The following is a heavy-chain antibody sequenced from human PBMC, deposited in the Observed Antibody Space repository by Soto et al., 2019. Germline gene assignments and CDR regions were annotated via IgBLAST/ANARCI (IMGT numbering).Heavy chain of an antibody. CDR2: ISAYNGNT. V-gene: IGHV1-18*01. J-gene: IGHJ3*02. CDR3: ARDVYAGDLDAYDN. D-gene: IGHD4-17*01. CDR1: GYTFTSYG. Sequence: QVQLVQSGAEVKKPGASVKVSCKASGYTFTSYGISWVRQAPGQGLEWMGWISAYNGNTNSAQKLQGRVTMTKDTSTNKAYLEVKSERSEETAVYYRARDVYAGDLDAYDNRWQGTMVTDSS.